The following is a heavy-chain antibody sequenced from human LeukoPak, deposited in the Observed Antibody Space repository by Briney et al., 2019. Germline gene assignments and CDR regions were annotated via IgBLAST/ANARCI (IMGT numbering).Heavy chain of an antibody. CDR2: IIPIFGTA. J-gene: IGHJ5*02. D-gene: IGHD3-10*01. Sequence: SVKVSCKASGGTFSSYAISCVRQAPGQGLEWMGGIIPIFGTANYAQKFQGRVTITAAKSTSTAYMELSSLRSEDTAVYYCARDPPNYYGSGSYHNWFDPWGQGTLVTVSS. V-gene: IGHV1-69*06. CDR3: ARDPPNYYGSGSYHNWFDP. CDR1: GGTFSSYA.